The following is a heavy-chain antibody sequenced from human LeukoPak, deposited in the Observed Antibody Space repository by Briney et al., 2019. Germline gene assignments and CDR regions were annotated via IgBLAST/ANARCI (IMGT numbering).Heavy chain of an antibody. CDR2: ISRDRCTI. CDR3: AASPPGVPIDY. J-gene: IGHJ4*02. Sequence: GGSLRLSCAASGFTFSSYWMHWVRQAPGKGVEGVSIISRDRCTIIYTDSVKGRFPISRDNAKNSLYLQMDSLRAEDTAVYFCAASPPGVPIDYWGQGALVSVSS. CDR1: GFTFSSYW. D-gene: IGHD7-27*01. V-gene: IGHV3-21*01.